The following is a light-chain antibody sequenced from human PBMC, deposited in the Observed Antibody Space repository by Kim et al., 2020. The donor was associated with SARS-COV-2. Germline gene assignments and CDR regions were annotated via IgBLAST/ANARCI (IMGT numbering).Light chain of an antibody. Sequence: DIQLTQSPSSLSASVGDGVTIACRSDQDISNYLAWFQQKPGGPPTLLIYAASGLRAGVSSRFSGSRSGTEFTLTISYLQPEDVATYYCHQYDSVPPTFGQGTKVDIK. V-gene: IGKV1-27*01. CDR3: HQYDSVPPT. J-gene: IGKJ1*01. CDR2: AAS. CDR1: QDISNY.